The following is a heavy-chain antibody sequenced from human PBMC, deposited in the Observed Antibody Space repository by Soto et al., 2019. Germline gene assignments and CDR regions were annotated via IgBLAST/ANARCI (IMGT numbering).Heavy chain of an antibody. CDR2: ISSSGTTM. V-gene: IGHV3-11*01. J-gene: IGHJ4*02. CDR3: AKDQTVDTAMVTD. CDR1: GFTFSDHY. D-gene: IGHD5-18*01. Sequence: QVQLVESGGGLVKPGGSLRLSCAASGFTFSDHYMTWIRQAPGKGLEWVSKISSSGTTMYYADSVKGRFTVSRDNAQNSVYLQMDSLRAEDTAVYYCAKDQTVDTAMVTDWGQGTLVTVSS.